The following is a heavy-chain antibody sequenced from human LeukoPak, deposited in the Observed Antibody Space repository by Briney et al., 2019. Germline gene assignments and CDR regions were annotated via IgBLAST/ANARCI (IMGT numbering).Heavy chain of an antibody. D-gene: IGHD2-2*01. CDR2: ISYSGSDI. V-gene: IGHV3-21*01. Sequence: GGSLPLLCATSGFTFSCYRMNWPRQAPGKGLEWVSSISYSGSDIYYADSVKGRFTISRDNAKNSLYLQMKSLRAEDTAVYYCASPALEYLYFALWGRGTLVTVSS. CDR1: GFTFSCYR. J-gene: IGHJ2*01. CDR3: ASPALEYLYFAL.